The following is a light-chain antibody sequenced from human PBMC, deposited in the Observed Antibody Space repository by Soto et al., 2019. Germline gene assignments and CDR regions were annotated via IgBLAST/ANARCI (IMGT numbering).Light chain of an antibody. CDR1: FDISSS. CDR2: DSS. J-gene: IGKJ2*01. CDR3: QPLSHYPYT. V-gene: IGKV1-9*01. Sequence: DLRLTQAPSFLSASVDDRVTISCRARFDISSSLAWYQPEPWKPPKLLIYDSSTLQTGDPSKFTVSGSGSKCTLAISGLQSGECATSYCQPLSHYPYTLGQGTKLVS.